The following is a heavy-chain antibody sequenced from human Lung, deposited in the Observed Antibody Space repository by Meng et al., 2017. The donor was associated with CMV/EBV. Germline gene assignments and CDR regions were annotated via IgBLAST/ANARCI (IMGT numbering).Heavy chain of an antibody. CDR3: ARRPRRFLEWFDGIDV. V-gene: IGHV5-51*01. Sequence: GEXXKISCKGSGYSFTSYWIGWVRQMPGKGLEWMGIIYPGDSDTRYSPSFQGQVTISADKSISTAYLQWSSLKASDTAMYYCARRPRRFLEWFDGIDVWGQGXTVTVSS. J-gene: IGHJ6*02. CDR2: IYPGDSDT. D-gene: IGHD3-3*01. CDR1: GYSFTSYW.